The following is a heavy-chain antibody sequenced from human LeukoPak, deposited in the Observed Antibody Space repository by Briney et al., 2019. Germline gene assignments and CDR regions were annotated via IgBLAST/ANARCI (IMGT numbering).Heavy chain of an antibody. J-gene: IGHJ5*02. D-gene: IGHD4-23*01. Sequence: SETLSLTCAVSGGSLSGGFTWRWIRQPLGKGLEWIGFIYHSGSTYYNPSLKSRVTISIDTSKNQVSLNLTSVTAADTAMYFCARGDYGGLGAWGQGILVTVSS. CDR3: ARGDYGGLGA. CDR2: IYHSGST. V-gene: IGHV4-30-2*01. CDR1: GGSLSGGFT.